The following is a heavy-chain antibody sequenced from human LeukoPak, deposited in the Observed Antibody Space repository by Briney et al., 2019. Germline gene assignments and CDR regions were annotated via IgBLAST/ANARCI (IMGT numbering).Heavy chain of an antibody. Sequence: SETLSLTCAVYGGTFSGYYWSWIRQSPGKGLEWIGYIYYSGSTNYNPSLKSRVTISVDTSKNQFSLKLSSVTAADTAVYYCARGAYDILTGPPHFDYWGQGTLVTVSS. CDR3: ARGAYDILTGPPHFDY. V-gene: IGHV4-59*01. D-gene: IGHD3-9*01. CDR1: GGTFSGYY. CDR2: IYYSGST. J-gene: IGHJ4*02.